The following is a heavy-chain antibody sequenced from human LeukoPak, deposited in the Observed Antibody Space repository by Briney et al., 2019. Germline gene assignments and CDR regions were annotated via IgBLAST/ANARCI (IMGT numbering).Heavy chain of an antibody. V-gene: IGHV1-8*01. CDR3: ASVQGAAAGMRDDDAFDI. CDR1: GYTFTSYD. J-gene: IGHJ3*02. D-gene: IGHD6-13*01. Sequence: ASVKVSCKASGYTFTSYDINWVRQATGQGLEWMGWMNPNSGNTGYAQKFQGRVTMTRNTSISTAYMELSSLRSEDTAVYYCASVQGAAAGMRDDDAFDIWGQGTMVTVSS. CDR2: MNPNSGNT.